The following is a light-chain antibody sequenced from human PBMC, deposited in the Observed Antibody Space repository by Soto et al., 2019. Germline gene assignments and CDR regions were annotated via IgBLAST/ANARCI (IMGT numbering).Light chain of an antibody. CDR2: DVT. CDR1: SSDTGGYNY. Sequence: QSALTQPASVSGSPGQSIAISCTGTSSDTGGYNYVSWYQQHPGKAPRLMIYDVTYRPSGVSSRFSGSKSGNTASLTISGLHAEDEAHYYCSSYISTNTQIFGGGTKLTVL. CDR3: SSYISTNTQI. V-gene: IGLV2-14*03. J-gene: IGLJ2*01.